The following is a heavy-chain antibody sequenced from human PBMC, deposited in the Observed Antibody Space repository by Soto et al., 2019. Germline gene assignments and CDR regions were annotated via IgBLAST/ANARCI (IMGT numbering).Heavy chain of an antibody. CDR3: ARDPGYSGYDQDYYYYYGMDV. V-gene: IGHV3-30-3*01. CDR2: ISYDGSNK. CDR1: GFTFSSYA. D-gene: IGHD5-12*01. J-gene: IGHJ6*02. Sequence: QVQLVESGGGVVQPGRSLRLSCAASGFTFSSYAMHWVRQAPGKGLEWVAVISYDGSNKYYADSVKGRFTISRDNSKNTLYLQMNSLRAEDTAVYYCARDPGYSGYDQDYYYYYGMDVWGQGTTDTVSS.